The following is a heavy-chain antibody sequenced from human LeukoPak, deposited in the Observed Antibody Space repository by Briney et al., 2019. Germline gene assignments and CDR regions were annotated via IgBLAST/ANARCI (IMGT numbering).Heavy chain of an antibody. CDR3: ARGGSHLGAFDI. CDR2: IYTGGRT. D-gene: IGHD1-26*01. V-gene: IGHV3-53*01. Sequence: GGSLRLSCAAFGLTVSTNYMSWVRQAPGKRLEWVSVIYTGGRTYYADSVKGRFTVSRDTSKNTLYLQMDGLRAEDTAVYYCARGGSHLGAFDIWGLGTLVIVSS. CDR1: GLTVSTNY. J-gene: IGHJ3*02.